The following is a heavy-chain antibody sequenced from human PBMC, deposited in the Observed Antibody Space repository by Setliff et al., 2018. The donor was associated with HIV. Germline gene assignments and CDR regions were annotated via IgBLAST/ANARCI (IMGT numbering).Heavy chain of an antibody. V-gene: IGHV4-59*11. CDR1: GGSISRHY. CDR3: ARGGFYSSDYYLLDY. CDR2: IYYSGST. J-gene: IGHJ4*02. D-gene: IGHD6-19*01. Sequence: SETLSLTCTVSGGSISRHYWSWIRQPPGKGLEWIGYIYYSGSTNYNPSLKSRVTISVDTSKKRFSLKLDSVTAADTAVYYCARGGFYSSDYYLLDYWGQGTLVTVSS.